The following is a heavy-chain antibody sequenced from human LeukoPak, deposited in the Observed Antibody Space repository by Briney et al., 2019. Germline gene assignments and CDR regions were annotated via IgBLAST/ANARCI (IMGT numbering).Heavy chain of an antibody. CDR2: INPSGSST. D-gene: IGHD7-27*01. J-gene: IGHJ4*02. CDR3: ARVEWGDY. V-gene: IGHV1-46*01. CDR1: GYSFTSYY. Sequence: ASVKVSCKASGYSFTSYYMHWVRQAPGQGLEWMGLINPSGSSTTYAQRFQGRVTMTRDISTSTDYMELTSLTSDDTAMYYCARVEWGDYWGQGTLVTVSS.